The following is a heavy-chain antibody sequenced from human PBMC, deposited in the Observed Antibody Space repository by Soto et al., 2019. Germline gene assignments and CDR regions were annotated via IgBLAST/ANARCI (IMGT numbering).Heavy chain of an antibody. D-gene: IGHD5-12*01. J-gene: IGHJ5*02. CDR1: GGSVSSGRYY. CDR2: IYDSGST. Sequence: KPSETLSLTCTVSGGSVSSGRYYWTWIRQPPGKGLEWIGNIYDSGSTNYNPSLRSRVTMSVDTSKNQFSLKLNSVIAADTAVYYCARRGYSKNWQGDWFDPWGQGTLVTVSS. CDR3: ARRGYSKNWQGDWFDP. V-gene: IGHV4-61*01.